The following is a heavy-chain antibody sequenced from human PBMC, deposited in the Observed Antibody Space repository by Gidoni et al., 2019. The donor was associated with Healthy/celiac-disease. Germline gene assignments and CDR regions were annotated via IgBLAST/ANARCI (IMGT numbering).Heavy chain of an antibody. CDR1: GYTFTRYY. D-gene: IGHD1-7*01. CDR3: SSLGTSNVPNRDY. Sequence: QVQLVQSGAEVKKPGASVKVSCKASGYTFTRYYMHWVRKAPGQGLEWMGWVKPNHGGHNLGKKFQGQVTIDRETSIHNTHLGLSRLRSYHPAVYFRSSLGTSNVPNRDYRGQGTPVTRSS. CDR2: VKPNHGGH. J-gene: IGHJ4*01. V-gene: IGHV1-2*02.